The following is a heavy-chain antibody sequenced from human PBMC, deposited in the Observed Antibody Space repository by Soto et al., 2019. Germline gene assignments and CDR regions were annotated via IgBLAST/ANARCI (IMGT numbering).Heavy chain of an antibody. CDR1: GFTFSSYS. J-gene: IGHJ4*02. V-gene: IGHV3-21*01. CDR3: ARDPYQPSGLRDGGY. D-gene: IGHD2-2*01. Sequence: EVQLVESGGGLVKPGGSLRLSCAASGFTFSSYSMNWVRQAPGKGLEWVSSISSSSSYIYYADSVKGRFTISRDNAKNSLYLKMTRLRAEDTAVYYCARDPYQPSGLRDGGYWGQGTLVTVSS. CDR2: ISSSSSYI.